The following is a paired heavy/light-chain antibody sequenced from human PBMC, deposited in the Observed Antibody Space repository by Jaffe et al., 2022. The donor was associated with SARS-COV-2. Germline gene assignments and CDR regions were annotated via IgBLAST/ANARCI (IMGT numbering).Heavy chain of an antibody. V-gene: IGHV3-7*01. CDR1: GFTFGNYL. Sequence: EVQLVESGGDLVQPGGSLRLSCAASGFTFGNYLMSWVRQGPGKGLEWVATIKQDGTERYYVDSVKGRFTISRDNAKNSLYLQMNSLRVEDTAVYYCATYYAVLTAYYRLDYWGQGTLVTVSS. D-gene: IGHD3-9*01. J-gene: IGHJ4*02. CDR2: IKQDGTER. CDR3: ATYYAVLTAYYRLDY.
Light chain of an antibody. CDR1: QSLLHVDGRTY. Sequence: DIVMTQTPLSLSVTPGQPASISCKSSQSLLHVDGRTYLFWYLQKPGQPPQLLIYAVSNRFSGVPDRFSGSGSGTDFTLKISRVEAEDVGIYYCMQSIQFPLTFGGGTKVEIK. V-gene: IGKV2D-29*01. CDR2: AVS. CDR3: MQSIQFPLT. J-gene: IGKJ4*01.